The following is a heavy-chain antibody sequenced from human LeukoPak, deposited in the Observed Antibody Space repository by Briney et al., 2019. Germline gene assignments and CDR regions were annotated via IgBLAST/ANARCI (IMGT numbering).Heavy chain of an antibody. J-gene: IGHJ3*02. CDR3: AVTIFGVVIGDDAFDI. CDR1: GYPFISYW. V-gene: IGHV5-51*01. CDR2: IFPGDSDT. D-gene: IGHD3-3*01. Sequence: GESLKISCKGSGYPFISYWIGWVRQMPGKGLEWMGTIFPGDSDTRYSPSFQGQVTISADKSISTAYLQWSSLKASDTAMYYCAVTIFGVVIGDDAFDIWGQGTMVTVSS.